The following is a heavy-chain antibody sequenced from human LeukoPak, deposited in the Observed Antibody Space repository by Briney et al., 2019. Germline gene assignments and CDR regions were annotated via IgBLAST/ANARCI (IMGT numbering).Heavy chain of an antibody. CDR2: IYYTGST. J-gene: IGHJ5*02. D-gene: IGHD1-26*01. CDR3: ARRRVGAISSYNWFDP. V-gene: IGHV4-59*08. Sequence: SETLSLTCTVSGGSISSHYWSWIRQPPGKGLEWIGYIYYTGSTNYNPSLKSRVTISADTPKNQFSLKLNSVTAADTAVYYCARRRVGAISSYNWFDPWGQGTLVTVSS. CDR1: GGSISSHY.